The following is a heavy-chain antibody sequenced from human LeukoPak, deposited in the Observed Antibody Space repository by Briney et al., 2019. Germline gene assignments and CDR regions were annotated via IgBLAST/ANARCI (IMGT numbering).Heavy chain of an antibody. CDR3: ARNGELVPAGLYYFDY. CDR2: IYYSGST. CDR1: GGSISSYY. D-gene: IGHD1-26*01. Sequence: SETLSLTCTVSGGSISSYYWSWIRQPPGKGLEWIGYIYYSGSTNYNPSLKSRVTISVDTSKNQFSLKLSSVTAADTAVYYCARNGELVPAGLYYFDYWGQGTLVTVSS. V-gene: IGHV4-59*01. J-gene: IGHJ4*02.